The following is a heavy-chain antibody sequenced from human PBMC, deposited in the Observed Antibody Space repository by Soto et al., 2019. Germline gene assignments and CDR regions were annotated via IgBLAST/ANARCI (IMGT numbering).Heavy chain of an antibody. Sequence: QVQPLQSGAEVKKPGASVRVSCRASGYTFKNYDINWVRRAPGQGLEWMGWMNPNSGNTGYAQKFQDRVTMTSDTSTRTAYMELSSLTAEDTALYYCARRMTWSLWCFDLWGSGTQVTVSS. V-gene: IGHV1-8*01. CDR3: ARRMTWSLWCFDL. CDR2: MNPNSGNT. CDR1: GYTFKNYD. J-gene: IGHJ2*01. D-gene: IGHD3-10*01.